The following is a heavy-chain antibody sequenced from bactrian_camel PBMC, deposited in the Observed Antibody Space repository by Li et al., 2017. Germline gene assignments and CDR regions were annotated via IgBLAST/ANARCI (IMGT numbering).Heavy chain of an antibody. CDR1: GYTFGSGLGNCG. Sequence: VQLVESGGGSVQAGGSLKLSCVFSGYTFGSGLGNCGMAWYRQAPGKERELVSTLKRDGTTIYAETVKGRFTISRDNAKNTLYLRMNSLKPEDTAMYYCAKALGGGNYYTGEYNYWGQGTQVTVS. J-gene: IGHJ4*01. CDR3: AKALGGGNYYTGEYNY. D-gene: IGHD2*01. V-gene: IGHV3S55*01. CDR2: LKRDGTT.